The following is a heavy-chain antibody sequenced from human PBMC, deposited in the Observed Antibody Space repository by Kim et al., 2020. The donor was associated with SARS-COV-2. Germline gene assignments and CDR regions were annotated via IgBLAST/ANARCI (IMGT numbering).Heavy chain of an antibody. Sequence: SETLSLTCAVYGGSFSGYYWSWIRQPPGKGLEWIGEINHSGSTNYNPSLKSRVTISVDTSKNQFSLKLSSVSAADTAVYYCARVGNHYDILTGYYRRRRNYYMDAWGKGTPVTVSS. CDR3: ARVGNHYDILTGYYRRRRNYYMDA. CDR1: GGSFSGYY. D-gene: IGHD3-9*01. J-gene: IGHJ6*03. V-gene: IGHV4-34*01. CDR2: INHSGST.